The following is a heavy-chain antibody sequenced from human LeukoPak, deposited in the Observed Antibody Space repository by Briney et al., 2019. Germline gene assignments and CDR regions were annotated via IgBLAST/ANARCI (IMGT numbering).Heavy chain of an antibody. CDR1: GFTLSSYA. CDR2: TSGSGGST. D-gene: IGHD1-26*01. V-gene: IGHV3-23*01. J-gene: IGHJ6*03. CDR3: AKDSGSPWFPRYMDV. Sequence: GGSPRLSCAASGFTLSSYAMSWVRQAPGKVLEWVSATSGSGGSTYYADSVKGRFTISRDNSKNTLYLQMNSLRAEDTAVYYCAKDSGSPWFPRYMDVWGKGTTVTVSS.